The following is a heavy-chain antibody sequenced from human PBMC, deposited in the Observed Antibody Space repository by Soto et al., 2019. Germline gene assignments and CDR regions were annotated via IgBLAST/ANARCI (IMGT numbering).Heavy chain of an antibody. Sequence: GGSLRLSCAASGFTFSSYGMHWVRQAPGKGLEWVAVIWYDGSNKYYADSVKGRFTISRDNSKNTRYLQMNSLRAEDTAVYYCARGSIGTAEITPFDNWGQGTLVTVSS. CDR1: GFTFSSYG. J-gene: IGHJ4*02. CDR3: ARGSIGTAEITPFDN. CDR2: IWYDGSNK. V-gene: IGHV3-33*01. D-gene: IGHD1-20*01.